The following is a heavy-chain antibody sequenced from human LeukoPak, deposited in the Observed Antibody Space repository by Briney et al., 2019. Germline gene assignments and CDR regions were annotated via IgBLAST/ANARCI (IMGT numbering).Heavy chain of an antibody. J-gene: IGHJ5*02. CDR3: ASPNYH. CDR2: ISSSSSTI. D-gene: IGHD5-24*01. V-gene: IGHV3-48*01. CDR1: GFTFSSYS. Sequence: GGSVRLSCAASGFTFSSYSMNWVRQAPGKGLEWVSYISSSSSTIYYADSVKGRFTISRDNAKNSLYLQMNSLRAEDTAVYYCASPNYHWGQGTLVTVSS.